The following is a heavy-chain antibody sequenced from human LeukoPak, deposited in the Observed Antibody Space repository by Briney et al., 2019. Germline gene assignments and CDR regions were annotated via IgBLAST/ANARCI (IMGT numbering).Heavy chain of an antibody. D-gene: IGHD3-22*01. V-gene: IGHV1-8*03. CDR3: ARQRDSFDI. Sequence: ASVKASCKASGYTFTSYDINWVRQATGQGLEWMGWMNPNSGNTDYAQKFQGRVTITRSTSMSTAYMELGSLRSEDTAVYYCARQRDSFDIWGQGTTVTVSS. J-gene: IGHJ3*02. CDR2: MNPNSGNT. CDR1: GYTFTSYD.